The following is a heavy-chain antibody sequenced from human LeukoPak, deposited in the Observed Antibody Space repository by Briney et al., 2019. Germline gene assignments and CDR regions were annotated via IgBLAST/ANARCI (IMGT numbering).Heavy chain of an antibody. Sequence: GGSLRLSCAASGFTFSSYGMSWVRQAPGKGLEWVSAISGSGGSTYYADSVKGRFTISRDNSKNTLYLQMNSLRAEDTAVYYCASGGSWGWSDPWGQGTLVTVSS. V-gene: IGHV3-23*01. J-gene: IGHJ5*02. CDR3: ASGGSWGWSDP. CDR2: ISGSGGST. D-gene: IGHD6-13*01. CDR1: GFTFSSYG.